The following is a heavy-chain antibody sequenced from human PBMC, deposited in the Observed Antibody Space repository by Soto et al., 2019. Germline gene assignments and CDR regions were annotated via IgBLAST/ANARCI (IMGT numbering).Heavy chain of an antibody. CDR2: ISPNSGGT. J-gene: IGHJ6*02. CDR3: ARALTGYSSSWYGYYYGMDV. D-gene: IGHD6-13*01. CDR1: GYTFTDYY. Sequence: ASVKVSCKASGYTFTDYYMHWVRQAPGQGLEWMGWISPNSGGTNYAQKFQGRVTMTRDTSISTAYMELSRLRSDDTAVYYCARALTGYSSSWYGYYYGMDVWGQGTTVTVSS. V-gene: IGHV1-2*02.